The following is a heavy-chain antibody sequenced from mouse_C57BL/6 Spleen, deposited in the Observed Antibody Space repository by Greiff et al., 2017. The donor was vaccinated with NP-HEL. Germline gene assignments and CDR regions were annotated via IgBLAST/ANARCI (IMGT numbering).Heavy chain of an antibody. V-gene: IGHV1-64*01. D-gene: IGHD1-1*01. CDR3: ARSISITTVPPYYYDY. Sequence: QVQLQQPGAELVKPGASVKLSCKASGYTFTSYWMHWVKQRPGQGLEWIGMIHPNSGSTNYNEKFKSKATLTVDKSSSTAYMQLSSLTSEDSAVYYFARSISITTVPPYYYDYWGQGTTLTVSS. CDR2: IHPNSGST. CDR1: GYTFTSYW. J-gene: IGHJ2*01.